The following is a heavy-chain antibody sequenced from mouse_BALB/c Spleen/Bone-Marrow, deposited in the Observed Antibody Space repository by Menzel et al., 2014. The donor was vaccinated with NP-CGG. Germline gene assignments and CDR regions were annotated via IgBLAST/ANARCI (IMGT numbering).Heavy chain of an antibody. V-gene: IGHV1S135*01. CDR1: GYAFTSYN. Sequence: VQLQQSGPELVKPGASVKVSCKASGYAFTSYNINWVKQSYGKSLEWIGYIDPYNGGSNYNRKFKGKATLTVDKSSSTAYMHLNSLTSEDSAVYYCARDGDYSWFAYWGQGTLVTVSA. D-gene: IGHD2-13*01. J-gene: IGHJ3*01. CDR3: ARDGDYSWFAY. CDR2: IDPYNGGS.